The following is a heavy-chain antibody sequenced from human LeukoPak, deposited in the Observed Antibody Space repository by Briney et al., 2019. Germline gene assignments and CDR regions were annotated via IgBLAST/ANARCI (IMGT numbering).Heavy chain of an antibody. V-gene: IGHV3-21*01. CDR2: ISSSSSYI. CDR1: GFTFSSYS. D-gene: IGHD3-10*01. CDR3: ARILHGSGSYGLDY. J-gene: IGHJ4*02. Sequence: GGSLRLSCAASGFTFSSYSMNWVRQAPGKGLEWVSSISSSSSYIYYVDSVKGRFTISRDNAKNSLYLQMNSLRAEDTAVYYCARILHGSGSYGLDYWGQGTLVTVSS.